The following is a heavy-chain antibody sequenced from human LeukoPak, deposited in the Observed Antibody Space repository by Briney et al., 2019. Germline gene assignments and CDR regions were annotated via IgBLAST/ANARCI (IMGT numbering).Heavy chain of an antibody. CDR2: ISGSGGAT. Sequence: GGSLRLSCAASGFTFSLFAMHWVRQAPGKGLEWVSAISGSGGATYHADADSVKGRLTISRDNSKNALYLQINNLRAEDTAVYYCAKDGYNYDSSGHFDYWGQGTLVTVSS. CDR1: GFTFSLFA. D-gene: IGHD3-22*01. J-gene: IGHJ4*02. CDR3: AKDGYNYDSSGHFDY. V-gene: IGHV3-23*01.